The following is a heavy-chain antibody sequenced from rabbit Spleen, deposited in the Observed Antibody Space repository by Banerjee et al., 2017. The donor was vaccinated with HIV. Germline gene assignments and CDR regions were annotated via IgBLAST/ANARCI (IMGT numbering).Heavy chain of an antibody. CDR1: GFSFSDRDV. Sequence: QEDLEESGGGLVKPEGSLTLTCKASGFSFSDRDVMCWVRQAPGKGLEWIACINTSTGKPVYATWAKGRFTISTSSSTTVTLQMTSLTAADTATYFCARDLAGAIGWNFGWWGPVSLVTVS. V-gene: IGHV1S45*01. CDR3: ARDLAGAIGWNFGW. CDR2: INTSTGKP. J-gene: IGHJ4*01. D-gene: IGHD4-1*01.